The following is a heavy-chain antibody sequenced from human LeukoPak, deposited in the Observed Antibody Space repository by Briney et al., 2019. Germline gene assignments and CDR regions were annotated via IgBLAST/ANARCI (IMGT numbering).Heavy chain of an antibody. CDR1: GYSFTNYC. CDR3: ARPGIPGTYYYGMDV. J-gene: IGHJ6*02. Sequence: GESLKIFCKGSGYSFTNYCIGWVRQMLGKGLEGMVIIYPGDSDTRYSSSFQGQVTISADKSISTAYLQWSSLKASDTAMYYCARPGIPGTYYYGMDVWGQGTTVTVSS. CDR2: IYPGDSDT. V-gene: IGHV5-51*01. D-gene: IGHD6-13*01.